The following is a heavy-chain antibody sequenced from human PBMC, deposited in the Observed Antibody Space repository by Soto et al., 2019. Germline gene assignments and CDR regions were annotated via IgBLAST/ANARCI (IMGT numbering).Heavy chain of an antibody. CDR2: IIPIFGTA. V-gene: IGHV1-69*13. Sequence: SVKVSCKASGGTFSSYAISWVRQAPGQGLEWMGGIIPIFGTANYAQKFQGRVTITADESTSTAYMELSSLRSEDTAVYYCADSPPDSSGYWGSEGDWGQGTLVTVSS. CDR1: GGTFSSYA. J-gene: IGHJ4*02. CDR3: ADSPPDSSGYWGSEGD. D-gene: IGHD3-22*01.